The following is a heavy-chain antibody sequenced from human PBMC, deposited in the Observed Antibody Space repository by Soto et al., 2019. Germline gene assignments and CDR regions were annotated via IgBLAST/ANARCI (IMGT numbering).Heavy chain of an antibody. Sequence: EVQLLESGGDLVLPGGSLRLSCAASGFTFSSYAMSWVRQAPGKGLEWVSTINSAGSTFYADSVKGRFTISRGNSKNTLYLKMNNLRAEDTAVYYCAKRSPYYFDYWGQGTLVTVSS. V-gene: IGHV3-23*01. J-gene: IGHJ4*02. CDR3: AKRSPYYFDY. CDR1: GFTFSSYA. CDR2: INSAGST.